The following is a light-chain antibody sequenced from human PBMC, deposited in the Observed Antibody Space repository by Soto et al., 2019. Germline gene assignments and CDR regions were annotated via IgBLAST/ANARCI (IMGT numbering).Light chain of an antibody. CDR1: SSDVGGYNY. Sequence: QSALTQPASVSGSPGQSITFSCTGTSSDVGGYNYVSWYQQHPGKAPKLMIYEVSNRPSGVSNRFSGSKSGNTASLTISGLQAEDEADYYCSSYTSSSTMVLGEGTKLTVL. CDR2: EVS. CDR3: SSYTSSSTMV. J-gene: IGLJ2*01. V-gene: IGLV2-14*01.